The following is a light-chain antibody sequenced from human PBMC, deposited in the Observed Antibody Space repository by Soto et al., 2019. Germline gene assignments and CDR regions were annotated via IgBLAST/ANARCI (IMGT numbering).Light chain of an antibody. CDR3: LLSYNGPYV. CDR2: DTT. J-gene: IGLJ1*01. V-gene: IGLV7-46*01. CDR1: TVAATNGHY. Sequence: QAPVTQEPSLTVSPGGPVTLTCGSSTVAATNGHYPYWFQQKPGQAPRTLIYDTTNRHSWTPARFSGSLLGGKAALTLSGAQPEDEAEYYCLLSYNGPYVFGTGTKVTVL.